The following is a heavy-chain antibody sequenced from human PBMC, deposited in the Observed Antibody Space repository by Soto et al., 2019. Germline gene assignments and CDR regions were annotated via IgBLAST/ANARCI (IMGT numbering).Heavy chain of an antibody. CDR2: IYYSGNT. J-gene: IGHJ4*02. CDR3: VRYCSTTKCPFDY. D-gene: IGHD2-2*01. V-gene: IGHV4-30-4*01. Sequence: SETLSLTCTVSVGSISSGGSYWCWIRQPPGKGLEWIGYIYYSGNTYFNPSLKSRVTLSVDTSKNQFSLNLSSVTAADTAVYYCVRYCSTTKCPFDYWGQGTLVTVSS. CDR1: VGSISSGGSY.